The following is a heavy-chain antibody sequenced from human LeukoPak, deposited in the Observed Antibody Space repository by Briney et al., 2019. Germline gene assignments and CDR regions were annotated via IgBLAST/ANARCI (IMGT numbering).Heavy chain of an antibody. Sequence: GASVKVSCKASGYTFTSYGISWVRQAPGQGLEWMGWISAYNGNTNYAQKLQGRVTMTTDTSTRTAYMELRSLRSDDTAVYYCARDRGQWLARGLDWFDPWGQGTLVTVSS. CDR1: GYTFTSYG. J-gene: IGHJ5*02. CDR3: ARDRGQWLARGLDWFDP. CDR2: ISAYNGNT. V-gene: IGHV1-18*01. D-gene: IGHD6-19*01.